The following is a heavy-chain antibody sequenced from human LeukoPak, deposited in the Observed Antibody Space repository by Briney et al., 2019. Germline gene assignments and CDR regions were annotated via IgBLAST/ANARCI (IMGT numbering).Heavy chain of an antibody. Sequence: SETLSLTCTVSGGSISSYYWSWIRQPPGKGLEWIGEINHSGSTNYNPSLKSRVTISVDTSKNQFSLKLSSVTAADTAVYYCARGRAYDYVWGSYRSPKVLFDYWGQGTLVTVSS. CDR3: ARGRAYDYVWGSYRSPKVLFDY. CDR1: GGSISSYY. CDR2: INHSGST. D-gene: IGHD3-16*02. J-gene: IGHJ4*02. V-gene: IGHV4-34*01.